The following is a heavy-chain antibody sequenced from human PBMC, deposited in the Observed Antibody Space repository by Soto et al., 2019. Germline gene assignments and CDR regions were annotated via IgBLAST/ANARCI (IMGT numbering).Heavy chain of an antibody. Sequence: LRLSCAASGFNFFTYGMHWVRQAPGKGPECVAVISYDGSDGYYADSVRGRFTISRDNSNNMLYLEMNSLRPEDTAVYYCATGHRGLTGTTVVVTVPGWFDPWGQGALVTVSS. J-gene: IGHJ5*02. V-gene: IGHV3-30*03. CDR1: GFNFFTYG. CDR2: ISYDGSDG. D-gene: IGHD2-21*02. CDR3: ATGHRGLTGTTVVVTVPGWFDP.